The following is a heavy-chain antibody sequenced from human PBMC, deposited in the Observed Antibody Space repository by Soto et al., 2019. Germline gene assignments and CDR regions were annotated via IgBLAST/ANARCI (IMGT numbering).Heavy chain of an antibody. CDR2: IYHSGST. J-gene: IGHJ4*02. Sequence: QLQLQESGSGLVKPSQTLSLTCAVSGGSINTATHSWSWIRQPPGKGLEWIGYIYHSGSTYYNPSVKARLPISRAESSNRFAPWLGSWTAADTAVYYGARGGGVTTTGDDYWGQGILVTVSS. D-gene: IGHD4-4*01. V-gene: IGHV4-30-2*01. CDR3: ARGGGVTTTGDDY. CDR1: GGSINTATHS.